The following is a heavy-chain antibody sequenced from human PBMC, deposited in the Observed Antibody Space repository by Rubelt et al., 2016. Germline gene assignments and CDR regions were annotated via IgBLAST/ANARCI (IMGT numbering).Heavy chain of an antibody. V-gene: IGHV3-30*04. CDR3: ARAVAGLYYYYGMDV. J-gene: IGHJ6*02. D-gene: IGHD6-19*01. CDR1: GFTFSSYA. Sequence: QVQLVESGGGVVQPGRSLRLSCAASGFTFSSYAMHWVRQAPGKGLEWVAVISYDGSNKYYADSVKGRFTISRYNSKNTLYLQMNSLRAEDTAVYYCARAVAGLYYYYGMDVWGQGTTVTVSS. CDR2: ISYDGSNK.